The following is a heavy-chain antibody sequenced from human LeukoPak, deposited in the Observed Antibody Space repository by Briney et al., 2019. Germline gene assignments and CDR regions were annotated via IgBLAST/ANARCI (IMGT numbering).Heavy chain of an antibody. CDR1: GFTFSSYE. J-gene: IGHJ5*02. CDR2: ISSSGSTI. CDR3: AREVVLRYSDR. Sequence: GGSLRLSCAASGFTFSSYEMNWVRQAPGKGLEWVSYISSSGSTIYYADSVKGRFTISRDNAKNSLYLQMNSLRAEDTAVYYCAREVVLRYSDRWGQGTLVTVSS. D-gene: IGHD3-9*01. V-gene: IGHV3-48*03.